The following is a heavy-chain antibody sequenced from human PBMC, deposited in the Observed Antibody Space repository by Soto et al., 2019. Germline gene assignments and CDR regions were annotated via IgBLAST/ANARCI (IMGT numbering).Heavy chain of an antibody. CDR2: IYYSGST. J-gene: IGHJ5*02. CDR3: ARDTSGYSNNWFDP. D-gene: IGHD3-22*01. CDR1: GGSISSYY. Sequence: SETLSLTCTVSGGSISSYYWSWIRQPPGKGLEWIGYIYYSGSTNYNPSLKSRVTISVDTSKNQFSLKLSSVTAADTAVYYRARDTSGYSNNWFDPWGQGTLVTVSS. V-gene: IGHV4-59*01.